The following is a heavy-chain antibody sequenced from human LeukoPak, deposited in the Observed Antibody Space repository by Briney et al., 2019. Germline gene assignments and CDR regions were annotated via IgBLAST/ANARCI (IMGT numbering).Heavy chain of an antibody. CDR3: AREGGRYCSGGSCYSSNGWYGGLSY. D-gene: IGHD2-15*01. J-gene: IGHJ4*02. V-gene: IGHV1-18*01. Sequence: ASVKVSCTASGYTFTSYGISWVRQAPGQGLEWMGWISTYNGHTNYARKVQGRVTMTTDTSTSTAYMELRSLRSDDTAVYFCAREGGRYCSGGSCYSSNGWYGGLSYWGQGTLVTVSS. CDR2: ISTYNGHT. CDR1: GYTFTSYG.